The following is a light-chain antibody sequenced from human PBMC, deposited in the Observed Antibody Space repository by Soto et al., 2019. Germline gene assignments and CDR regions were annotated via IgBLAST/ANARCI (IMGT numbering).Light chain of an antibody. J-gene: IGLJ1*01. CDR1: SSDFGRYNL. Sequence: QSVLTQPPSVSGSPGQSITISCTGTSSDFGRYNLVSWYQQLPGKVPKLIIYDSTKRPPGVSDRFSGSKSGYSASLTIPGLRVEDAADYCSSSYAGISVYVFGTGTKVTVL. CDR2: DST. CDR3: SSYAGISVYV. V-gene: IGLV2-23*01.